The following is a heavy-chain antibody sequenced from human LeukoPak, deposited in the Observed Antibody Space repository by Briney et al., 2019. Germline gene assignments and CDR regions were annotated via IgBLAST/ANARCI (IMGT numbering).Heavy chain of an antibody. J-gene: IGHJ6*02. D-gene: IGHD3-9*01. V-gene: IGHV1-18*01. CDR2: ISAYNGNT. Sequence: ASVKVSCKASGYTFTSYGISWVRQAPGQGLEWMGWISAYNGNTNYAQKLQGRVTMTTDTSTSTAYMELRSLRSGDTAVYYCARVLQPTYYDILTGYSDVYYYYGMDVWGQGTTVTVSS. CDR1: GYTFTSYG. CDR3: ARVLQPTYYDILTGYSDVYYYYGMDV.